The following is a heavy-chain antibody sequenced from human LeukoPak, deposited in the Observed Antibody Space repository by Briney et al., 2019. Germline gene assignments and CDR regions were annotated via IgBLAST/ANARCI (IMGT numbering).Heavy chain of an antibody. Sequence: GGSLRLSCAASGFTFSSYDMHWVRQATGKGLEWVSAIGTAGDTYYPGSVKGRFTISRDNSKNTLYLQMNSLRAEDTAVYYCARESEIGHSRGYYYYYGMDVWGQGTTVTVSS. V-gene: IGHV3-13*01. D-gene: IGHD1-26*01. CDR1: GFTFSSYD. CDR2: IGTAGDT. J-gene: IGHJ6*02. CDR3: ARESEIGHSRGYYYYYGMDV.